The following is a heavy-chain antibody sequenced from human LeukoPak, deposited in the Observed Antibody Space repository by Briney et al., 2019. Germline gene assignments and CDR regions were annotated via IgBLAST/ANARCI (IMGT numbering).Heavy chain of an antibody. J-gene: IGHJ4*02. Sequence: KPGGSLRLSCVASGFTFSNAWMNWVRQAPGEGLEWVGRTKTKTDGGTTDYAAPVKGRFTISRDDSKNTMYLQMKSLKTEDTAVYYCTTVGTMLRGFDSWGQGTLVTVSS. CDR3: TTVGTMLRGFDS. CDR2: TKTKTDGGTT. D-gene: IGHD3-10*01. V-gene: IGHV3-15*01. CDR1: GFTFSNAW.